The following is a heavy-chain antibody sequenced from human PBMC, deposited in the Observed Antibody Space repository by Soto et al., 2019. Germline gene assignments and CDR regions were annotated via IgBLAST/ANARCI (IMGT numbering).Heavy chain of an antibody. Sequence: QVQLQQWGAGLLKPSETLSLTCAVYGGSFSGYYWSWIRQPPGKGLEWIGEINHSGSTNYNPSLTSRVTISVDTSKNQFSLKLSSVTAADTAVYYCARESGSSGYYYVRSYYFDYWGQGTLVTVSS. J-gene: IGHJ4*02. CDR3: ARESGSSGYYYVRSYYFDY. D-gene: IGHD3-22*01. V-gene: IGHV4-34*01. CDR2: INHSGST. CDR1: GGSFSGYY.